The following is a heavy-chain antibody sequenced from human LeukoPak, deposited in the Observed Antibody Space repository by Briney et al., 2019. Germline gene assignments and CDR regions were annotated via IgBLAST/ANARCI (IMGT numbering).Heavy chain of an antibody. J-gene: IGHJ4*02. CDR1: GGSISSYY. Sequence: SETLSLACTVSGGSISSYYWSWIRQPPGKGLEWIGYIYYSGSNNYSPSLKSRVTISGDTSKNQFSLKMSSVTAADTAVYYCARLAGTSSRAFDYWGQGTLVTVSS. D-gene: IGHD3-3*02. CDR2: IYYSGSN. V-gene: IGHV4-59*08. CDR3: ARLAGTSSRAFDY.